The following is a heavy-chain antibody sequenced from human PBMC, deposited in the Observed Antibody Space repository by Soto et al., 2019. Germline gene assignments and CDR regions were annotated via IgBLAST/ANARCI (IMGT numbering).Heavy chain of an antibody. V-gene: IGHV4-4*02. J-gene: IGHJ6*02. CDR3: ARVSGSYYYGIDV. CDR1: GGSVSSSSW. D-gene: IGHD1-26*01. CDR2: IYHSGST. Sequence: SETMSLTCDRSGGSVSSSSWWRWVRQPPGKGLEWIGEIYHSGSTNYNPSLKSRVTISVDKSKNQFSLKLSSVTAADTAVYYSARVSGSYYYGIDVWGQGTTVTVSS.